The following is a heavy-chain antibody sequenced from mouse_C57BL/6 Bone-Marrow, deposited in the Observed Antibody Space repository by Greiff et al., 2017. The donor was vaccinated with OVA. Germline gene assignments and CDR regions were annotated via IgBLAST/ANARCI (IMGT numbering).Heavy chain of an antibody. CDR2: INPNNGGT. D-gene: IGHD2-4*01. V-gene: IGHV1-26*01. CDR1: GYTFTDYY. CDR3: ARRDDYEFAY. Sequence: VQLKQSGPELVKPGASVKISCKASGYTFTDYYMNWVKQSHGKSLEWIGDINPNNGGTSYNQKFKGKATLTVDKSSSTAYMELRSLTSEDSAVYYCARRDDYEFAYWGQGTLVTVSA. J-gene: IGHJ3*01.